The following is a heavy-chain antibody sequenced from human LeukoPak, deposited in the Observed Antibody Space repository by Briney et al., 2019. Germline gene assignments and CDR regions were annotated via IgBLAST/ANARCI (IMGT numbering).Heavy chain of an antibody. Sequence: PGGSLRLSCAASGFAFSSYAMSWVRQAPGKGLEWVSVTSGSGGNPYYADSVKGRFTISRDNSKNTLYLHMNSLRAEDTALYYCAKETGIILVRGAVDYWGQGTLVTVS. J-gene: IGHJ4*02. CDR1: GFAFSSYA. V-gene: IGHV3-23*01. CDR2: TSGSGGNP. D-gene: IGHD3-10*01. CDR3: AKETGIILVRGAVDY.